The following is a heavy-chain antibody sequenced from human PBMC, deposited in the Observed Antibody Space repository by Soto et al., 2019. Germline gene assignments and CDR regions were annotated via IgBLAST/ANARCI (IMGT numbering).Heavy chain of an antibody. D-gene: IGHD3-10*01. Sequence: EVQLLESGGGLAQPGGSLRLSCAASGFTFSSYAMSWVRQAPGKGLEWVSAISGSGGSTYYADSVKGRFTISRDNSKNTQYLQMNSLRAEDTAVYYCAKVGGDRFYYHYMDVWGKGTTVTVSS. CDR1: GFTFSSYA. V-gene: IGHV3-23*01. J-gene: IGHJ6*03. CDR2: ISGSGGST. CDR3: AKVGGDRFYYHYMDV.